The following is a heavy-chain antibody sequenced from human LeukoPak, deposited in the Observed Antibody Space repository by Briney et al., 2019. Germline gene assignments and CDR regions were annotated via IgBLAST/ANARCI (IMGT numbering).Heavy chain of an antibody. J-gene: IGHJ4*02. V-gene: IGHV4-4*02. CDR1: GGSVTSTNW. D-gene: IGHD3-3*01. CDR3: AREGGFYRPLDY. Sequence: SETLSLTCGVSGGSVTSTNWWTWVRQPPGKGLEWIGEVHLDGRTNYNPSLESRLTMSVDVSENQVSLKLTSVTAADTAVYYCAREGGFYRPLDYSGQGTLVTVSS. CDR2: VHLDGRT.